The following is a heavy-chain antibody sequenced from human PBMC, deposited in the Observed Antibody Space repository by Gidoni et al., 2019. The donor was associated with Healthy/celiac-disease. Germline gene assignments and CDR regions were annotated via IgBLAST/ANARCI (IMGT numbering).Heavy chain of an antibody. Sequence: VQLVQSVAEVQKPGESLRISWKGSGYSFTSYWISWVRQMSGKGLEWMGRIDHSDSYTHYSPACQGHVTIAADKSISTAYLQWSSQKASDTAMYYCARGGRDSSGYGLWGQGTLVTVSS. CDR1: GYSFTSYW. J-gene: IGHJ4*02. CDR3: ARGGRDSSGYGL. D-gene: IGHD3-22*01. CDR2: IDHSDSYT. V-gene: IGHV5-10-1*03.